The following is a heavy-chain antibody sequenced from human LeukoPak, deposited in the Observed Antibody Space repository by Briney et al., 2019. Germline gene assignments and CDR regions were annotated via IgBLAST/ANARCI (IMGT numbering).Heavy chain of an antibody. CDR2: ITSGRST. CDR1: GFTFSSYE. V-gene: IGHV3-23*01. CDR3: AKDQAPTN. D-gene: IGHD5-12*01. J-gene: IGHJ4*02. Sequence: GGSLRLSCAASGFTFSSYEMNWVRQAPGKGLEWVSTITSGRSTYYADSVKGRFTISRDNSKNTLYLQMNSLRAEDTAVYYCAKDQAPTNWGQGTLVTVSS.